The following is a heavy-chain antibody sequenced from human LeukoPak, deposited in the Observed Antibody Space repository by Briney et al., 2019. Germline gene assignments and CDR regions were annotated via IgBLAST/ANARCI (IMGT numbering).Heavy chain of an antibody. D-gene: IGHD6-13*01. Sequence: SETLSLTCTVSGGSIRSSYYYWGWIRQPPGKGLEWIGSIYDSGSTYYNPSLKSRVTISVDTSKNQFSLKLSSVTAADTAVYYCARSRYSSSWYAYWGQGTLVTVSS. J-gene: IGHJ4*02. V-gene: IGHV4-39*07. CDR2: IYDSGST. CDR3: ARSRYSSSWYAY. CDR1: GGSIRSSYYY.